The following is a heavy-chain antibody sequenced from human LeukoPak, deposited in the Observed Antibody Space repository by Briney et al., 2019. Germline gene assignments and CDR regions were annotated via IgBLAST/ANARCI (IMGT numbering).Heavy chain of an antibody. CDR2: IWHDGRNQ. J-gene: IGHJ4*02. Sequence: QPGRSLRLSCAAAGFNSRTYGMHWVRQPPGKGLEWVAVIWHDGRNQFYADSVKGRFTVSRDNSKNTLSLQMNSLRSEDTAVYYCAKETGPYSAFDYWGQGTLVTVSP. V-gene: IGHV3-33*06. CDR1: GFNSRTYG. CDR3: AKETGPYSAFDY. D-gene: IGHD2-21*01.